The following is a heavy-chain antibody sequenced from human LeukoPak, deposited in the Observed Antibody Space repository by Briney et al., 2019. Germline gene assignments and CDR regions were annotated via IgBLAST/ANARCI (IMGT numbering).Heavy chain of an antibody. J-gene: IGHJ4*02. V-gene: IGHV1-46*01. CDR2: INPSGGST. CDR3: ASPDFDY. CDR1: GGTFSSYA. Sequence: ASVKVSCKASGGTFSSYAISWVRQAPGQGLEWMGIINPSGGSTSYAQKFQGRVTMTRDTSTSTVYMELSSLRSEDTAVYYCASPDFDYWGQGTLVTVSS.